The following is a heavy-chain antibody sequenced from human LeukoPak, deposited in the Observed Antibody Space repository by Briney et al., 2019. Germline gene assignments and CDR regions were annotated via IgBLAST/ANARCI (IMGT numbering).Heavy chain of an antibody. CDR3: ARHTYYYGSGSRWFDP. CDR1: GGSITGSNYY. V-gene: IGHV4-39*01. CDR2: IYYTGST. D-gene: IGHD3-10*01. J-gene: IGHJ5*02. Sequence: SETLSLTCTVSGGSITGSNYYWGWIRQPPGKGLEWFGSIYYTGSTYYNPSLKSRVTISVDTSKNQFSLKLSSVTAADTAVYYCARHTYYYGSGSRWFDPWGQGTLVTVSS.